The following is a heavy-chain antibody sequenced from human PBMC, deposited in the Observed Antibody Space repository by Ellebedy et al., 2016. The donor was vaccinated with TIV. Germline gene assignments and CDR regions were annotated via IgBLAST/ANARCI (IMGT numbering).Heavy chain of an antibody. CDR2: IKSKTDGGTT. CDR1: GFTFSNAW. J-gene: IGHJ5*02. V-gene: IGHV3-15*07. Sequence: GESLKISCAASGFTFSNAWMNWVRQAPGKGLEWVGRIKSKTDGGTTDYAAPVKGRFTISRDDSKNTLYLQMNSLRAEDTAVYYCARVPHRNWFDPWGQGTLVTVSS. CDR3: ARVPHRNWFDP.